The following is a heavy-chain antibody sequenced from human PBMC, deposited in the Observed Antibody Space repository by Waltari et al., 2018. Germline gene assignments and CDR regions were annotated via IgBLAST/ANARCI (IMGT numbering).Heavy chain of an antibody. V-gene: IGHV3-23*01. CDR1: GSTFSSYA. CDR3: AKDKWFGELPD. CDR2: CGESGGST. D-gene: IGHD3-10*01. Sequence: EVQLLESGGGLVQPGGSLRPFCAASGSTFSSYAMSWVRQARGGGLEWYSACGESGGSTYCADSMKSLFTITRNHSKNALYLQMSSQRAEDAAVCYCAKDKWFGELPDWGQGTLVTVSS. J-gene: IGHJ1*01.